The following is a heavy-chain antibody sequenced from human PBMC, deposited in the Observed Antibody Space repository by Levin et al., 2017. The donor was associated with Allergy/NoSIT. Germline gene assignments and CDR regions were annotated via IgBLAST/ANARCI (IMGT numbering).Heavy chain of an antibody. J-gene: IGHJ5*02. V-gene: IGHV3-48*03. Sequence: SLLLSFAASGFTFTSYWMNWVRQAPGPFLSFFSPLPPSFLSPFSSSSFKGRFTISRDNAKESLFLELASLRVEDTAIYYCAKARGSGKSWGPGTLVTVSS. D-gene: IGHD3-10*01. CDR2: LPPSFLSP. CDR3: AKARGSGKS. CDR1: GFTFTSYW.